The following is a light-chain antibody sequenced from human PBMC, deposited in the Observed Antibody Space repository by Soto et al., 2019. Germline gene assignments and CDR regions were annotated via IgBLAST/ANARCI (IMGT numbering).Light chain of an antibody. CDR3: QQRHMWPIT. J-gene: IGKJ5*01. Sequence: EIVLTQSPGTLSLSPGERATLSCRASQSVSNNYLAWYQQKPGQAPRLLIFGASSRATSIPDRFSGSGSGTDFTLTISSLEPEDSAVYYCQQRHMWPITFGQGTRLEIK. CDR2: GAS. CDR1: QSVSNNY. V-gene: IGKV3D-20*02.